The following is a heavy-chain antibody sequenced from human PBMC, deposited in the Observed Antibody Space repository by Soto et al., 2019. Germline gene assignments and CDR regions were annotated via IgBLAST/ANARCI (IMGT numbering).Heavy chain of an antibody. V-gene: IGHV4-34*01. CDR2: INHSGST. Sequence: SETLSLTCAVYGGSFSGYYWSWIRQPPGKGLEWIGEINHSGSTNYNPSLKSRVTISVDTSKNQFSLKLSSVTAADTAVYYCASLNTAMAYYYGMDVWGQGTLVTVSS. D-gene: IGHD5-18*01. CDR3: ASLNTAMAYYYGMDV. CDR1: GGSFSGYY. J-gene: IGHJ6*02.